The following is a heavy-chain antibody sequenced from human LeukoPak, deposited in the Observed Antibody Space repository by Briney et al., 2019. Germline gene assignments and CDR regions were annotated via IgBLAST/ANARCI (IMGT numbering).Heavy chain of an antibody. D-gene: IGHD5-12*01. V-gene: IGHV4-4*07. CDR3: ARDGPRSGYDLGHFDN. J-gene: IGHJ4*02. CDR1: GGSISNYF. Sequence: SETLSLTCTVSGGSISNYFWSWVRQPAGKGLEWIGRIYSTGRSDYNPSLKSRITMSVDTSKNQFSLKLSSVTGADTAVYYCARDGPRSGYDLGHFDNLGQGTLVTASS. CDR2: IYSTGRS.